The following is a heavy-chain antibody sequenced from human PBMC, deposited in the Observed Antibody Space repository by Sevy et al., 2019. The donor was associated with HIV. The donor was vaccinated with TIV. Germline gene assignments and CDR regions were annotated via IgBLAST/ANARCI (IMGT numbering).Heavy chain of an antibody. CDR3: ARNGVRYYYGMDV. CDR1: GFTFSSYS. D-gene: IGHD4-17*01. J-gene: IGHJ6*02. V-gene: IGHV3-21*01. Sequence: GGSLRLSCAASGFTFSSYSMNWVRQAPGKGLEWVSSISSSSSYIYYAGSVKGRFTISRDNAKNSLYLQMNSLRAEDTAVYYCARNGVRYYYGMDVWGQGTTVTVSS. CDR2: ISSSSSYI.